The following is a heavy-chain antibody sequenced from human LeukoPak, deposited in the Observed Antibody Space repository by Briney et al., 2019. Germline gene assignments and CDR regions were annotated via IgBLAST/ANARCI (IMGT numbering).Heavy chain of an antibody. CDR2: TYYRSKWYN. Sequence: SQTLSLTCAISGDSVSSNSAAWNWIRQSPSRGLEWLGRTYYRSKWYNDYAVSVKSRITINPDTSKNQFSLQLNSVTPEDTAVYYCARDRGSGWYWAYYYYYYMDVWGKGTTVTVSS. J-gene: IGHJ6*03. CDR1: GDSVSSNSAA. D-gene: IGHD6-19*01. CDR3: ARDRGSGWYWAYYYYYYMDV. V-gene: IGHV6-1*01.